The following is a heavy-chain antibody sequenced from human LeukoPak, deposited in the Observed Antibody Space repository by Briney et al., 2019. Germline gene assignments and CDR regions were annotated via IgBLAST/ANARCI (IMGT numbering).Heavy chain of an antibody. CDR1: RFTFRNYA. CDR3: AKDPEDGYCSSTSCWPGY. D-gene: IGHD2-2*01. CDR2: ISYDGSNK. Sequence: GGSLRLSCAASRFTFRNYAMHWVRQAPGKGLEWVAVISYDGSNKYYADSVKGRFTISRDNSKNTLYLQMNSLRAEDTAVYYCAKDPEDGYCSSTSCWPGYWGQGTLVTVSS. J-gene: IGHJ4*02. V-gene: IGHV3-30*04.